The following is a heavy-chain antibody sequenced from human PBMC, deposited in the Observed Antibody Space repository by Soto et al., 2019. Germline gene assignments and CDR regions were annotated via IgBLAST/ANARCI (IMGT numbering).Heavy chain of an antibody. D-gene: IGHD6-6*01. CDR2: ISYDGSNK. J-gene: IGHJ4*02. CDR1: GFTFSSYG. Sequence: QVQLVESGGGVVQPGRSQRLSCAASGFTFSSYGMHWVRQAPGKGLEWVAVISYDGSNKYYADSVKGRFTISRDNSKNTLYLQMNSLRAEDTAVYYCAKDDGYSSSFLDYWGQGTLVTVSS. CDR3: AKDDGYSSSFLDY. V-gene: IGHV3-30*18.